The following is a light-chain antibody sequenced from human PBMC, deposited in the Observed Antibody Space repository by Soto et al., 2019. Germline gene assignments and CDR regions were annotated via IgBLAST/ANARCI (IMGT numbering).Light chain of an antibody. J-gene: IGKJ1*01. Sequence: EIVMTQSPATLSVSPGERATLSCRASQSVSSNLAWYQRKPGQAPRLLIYGASTRATGIPARFSGSGSGTEFTLTISSLQSEDFAVYYCQQYNNWPSTWTFGQGTKVDIK. CDR3: QQYNNWPSTWT. CDR2: GAS. CDR1: QSVSSN. V-gene: IGKV3-15*01.